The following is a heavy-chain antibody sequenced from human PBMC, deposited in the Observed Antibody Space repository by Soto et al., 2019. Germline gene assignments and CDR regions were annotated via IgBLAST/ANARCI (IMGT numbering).Heavy chain of an antibody. V-gene: IGHV3-53*01. Sequence: EVQLVESGGGLIQPGGSLRLSCAVSGFTVSNNYMSWVRQAPGKGLEGVSVIYSGGYTAYGDSVKGRFTISRDNSKNNLTLKKNSLGAGDTGVYYWATPGGGGGYWGQGTLVTVSS. D-gene: IGHD3-10*01. J-gene: IGHJ4*02. CDR1: GFTVSNNY. CDR3: ATPGGGGGY. CDR2: IYSGGYT.